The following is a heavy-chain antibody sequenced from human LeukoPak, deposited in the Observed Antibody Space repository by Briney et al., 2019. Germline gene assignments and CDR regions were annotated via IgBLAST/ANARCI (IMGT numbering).Heavy chain of an antibody. CDR1: GFTFSSYS. Sequence: PGGSLRLSCAASGFTFSSYSMNWVRQAPGKGLEWVSSISSSSSYIYYADSVKGRFTISRDNAKNSLYLQMNSLRAEDTAVYYCAKDYVWGSYRPKIYFDYWGQGTLVTVSS. J-gene: IGHJ4*02. V-gene: IGHV3-21*04. CDR2: ISSSSSYI. CDR3: AKDYVWGSYRPKIYFDY. D-gene: IGHD3-16*02.